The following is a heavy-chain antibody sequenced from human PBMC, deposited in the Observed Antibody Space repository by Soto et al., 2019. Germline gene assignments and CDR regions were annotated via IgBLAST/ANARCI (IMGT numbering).Heavy chain of an antibody. CDR3: ASHIVVVVAAHWYFDL. CDR2: IYYSGST. J-gene: IGHJ2*01. CDR1: GGSISSSSYY. V-gene: IGHV4-39*01. Sequence: QLQLQESGPGLVKPSETLSLTCTVSGGSISSSSYYWGWIRQPPGKGLEWIGSIYYSGSTYYNPSLKSRVTISVDTSKNQFSLKLSSVTAADTAVYYCASHIVVVVAAHWYFDLWGRGTLVTVSS. D-gene: IGHD2-15*01.